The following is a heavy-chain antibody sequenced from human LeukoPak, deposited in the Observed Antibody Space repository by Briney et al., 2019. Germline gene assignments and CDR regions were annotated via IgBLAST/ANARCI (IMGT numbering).Heavy chain of an antibody. CDR3: ATELRSGYFDY. CDR2: FDPEDDEG. D-gene: IGHD3-22*01. J-gene: IGHJ4*02. CDR1: GYTFIGYY. V-gene: IGHV1-24*01. Sequence: GASVKVSCKASGYTFIGYYMHWVRQAPGKGLEWMGGFDPEDDEGIYAQKFQGRVTMTEDTSTDTAYMELSSLRSEDTAIYYCATELRSGYFDYWGQGTLVTVSS.